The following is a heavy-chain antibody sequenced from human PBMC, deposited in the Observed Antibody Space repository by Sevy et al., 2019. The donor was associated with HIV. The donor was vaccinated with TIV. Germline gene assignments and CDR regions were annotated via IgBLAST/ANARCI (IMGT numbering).Heavy chain of an antibody. V-gene: IGHV1-2*06. CDR2: INPNSGGT. Sequence: ATVKVSCKASGYTFTGYYMHWVRQAPGQGLEWMGRINPNSGGTNYPQKFQGRVTMTRDTSISTAYMELSRLRSDDTAVYYSAREGGEMATTCTLFYYGMDVWGQGTTVTVSS. CDR3: AREGGEMATTCTLFYYGMDV. CDR1: GYTFTGYY. D-gene: IGHD3-16*01. J-gene: IGHJ6*02.